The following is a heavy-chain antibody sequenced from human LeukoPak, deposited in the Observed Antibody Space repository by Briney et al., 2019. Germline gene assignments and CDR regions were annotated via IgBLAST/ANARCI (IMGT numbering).Heavy chain of an antibody. D-gene: IGHD3-22*01. CDR2: IYYSGST. J-gene: IGHJ4*02. CDR3: ARQGYYYDSSGYYAFDY. Sequence: LRLSCAASGFTFSSYAMSWVRQHPGKGLEWIGYIYYSGSTYYNPSLKSRVTISVDTSKNQFSLKLSSVTAADTAVYYCARQGYYYDSSGYYAFDYWGQGTLVTVSS. V-gene: IGHV4-31*02. CDR1: GFTFSSYA.